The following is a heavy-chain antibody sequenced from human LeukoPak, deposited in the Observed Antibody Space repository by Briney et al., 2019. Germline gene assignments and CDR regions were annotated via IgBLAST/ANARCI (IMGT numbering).Heavy chain of an antibody. CDR3: ARGEMATTLIDY. Sequence: SETLSVTCTVSGGSISSHYWSWIRQPPGKGLEWIGYIYYSGSTNYNPSLKSRVTISVDTSKNQFSLKLSSVTAADTAVYYCARGEMATTLIDYWGQGTLVTVSS. CDR1: GGSISSHY. V-gene: IGHV4-59*11. J-gene: IGHJ4*02. CDR2: IYYSGST. D-gene: IGHD5-24*01.